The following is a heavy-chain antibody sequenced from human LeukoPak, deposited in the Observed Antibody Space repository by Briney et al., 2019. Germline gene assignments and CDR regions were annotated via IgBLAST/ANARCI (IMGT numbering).Heavy chain of an antibody. Sequence: AVKVSCKDSGGTFNSYAIRGVGQAPGKGGEGMGWIIPIFATANYPHNFHGRVTITPYESTSPAYMALSSLTSEHTAVYSCATVAGYYYYSSMDVWGKGTTVTVSS. CDR3: ATVAGYYYYSSMDV. V-gene: IGHV1-69*13. CDR1: GGTFNSYA. CDR2: IIPIFATA. D-gene: IGHD6-19*01. J-gene: IGHJ6*03.